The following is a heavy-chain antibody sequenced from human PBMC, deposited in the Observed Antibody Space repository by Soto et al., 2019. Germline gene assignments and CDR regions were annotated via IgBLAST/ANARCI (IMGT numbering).Heavy chain of an antibody. D-gene: IGHD6-6*01. CDR3: ARRGSSSLYYYYGMDV. CDR1: GYTFTNYL. Sequence: GEFLKISFTASGYTFTNYLIGCVRQLPGKGLEWMGIVYPGDSDTRYNPSFQCQVTISADKSISTAYLQWSSLKASDTAMYYCARRGSSSLYYYYGMDVWGQGTTVTVSS. J-gene: IGHJ6*02. V-gene: IGHV5-51*01. CDR2: VYPGDSDT.